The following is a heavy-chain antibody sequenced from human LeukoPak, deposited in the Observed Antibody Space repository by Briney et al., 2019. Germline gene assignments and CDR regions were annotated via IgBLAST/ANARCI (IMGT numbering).Heavy chain of an antibody. Sequence: GGSLRLSCAASGFTFSDYYMSWIRQAPGKGLEWVSYISSSGSTIYYADSVKGRFTISRDNAKNSLYLQMNSLRAEDTAVYYCARGDSSGYKSALGWFDPWGQGTLVTVSS. CDR2: ISSSGSTI. J-gene: IGHJ5*02. V-gene: IGHV3-11*01. CDR3: ARGDSSGYKSALGWFDP. D-gene: IGHD3-22*01. CDR1: GFTFSDYY.